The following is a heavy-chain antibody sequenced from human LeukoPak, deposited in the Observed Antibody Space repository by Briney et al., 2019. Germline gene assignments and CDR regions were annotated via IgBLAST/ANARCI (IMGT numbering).Heavy chain of an antibody. J-gene: IGHJ4*02. V-gene: IGHV3-30*04. CDR3: ARPQDDILTGYSLFVLGSPFDY. D-gene: IGHD3-9*01. CDR1: GFTFSSYA. CDR2: ISYDGSNK. Sequence: PGGSLRLSCAASGFTFSSYAMHWVRQAPGKGLEWVAVISYDGSNKYYADSVKGRFTISRDNSKNTLYLQMNSLRAEDTAVYYCARPQDDILTGYSLFVLGSPFDYWGQGTLVTVSS.